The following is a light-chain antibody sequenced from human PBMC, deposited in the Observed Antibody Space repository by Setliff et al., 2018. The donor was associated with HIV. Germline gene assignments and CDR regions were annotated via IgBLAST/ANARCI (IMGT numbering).Light chain of an antibody. V-gene: IGLV2-14*01. Sequence: QSVLTQPPSASGSPGQSVTISCTGTSGDVGGYAFVSWYQQYPGKAPKLMISEVRNRASGVSSRFSGSKSGNTASLTISGLQTEDEGDYYCSSYTGSTLYVFGTGTKVTVL. CDR2: EVR. J-gene: IGLJ1*01. CDR1: SGDVGGYAF. CDR3: SSYTGSTLYV.